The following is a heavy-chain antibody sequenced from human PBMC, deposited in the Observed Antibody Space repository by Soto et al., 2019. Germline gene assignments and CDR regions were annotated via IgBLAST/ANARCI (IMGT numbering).Heavy chain of an antibody. CDR1: GDSVSSNSAA. V-gene: IGHV6-1*01. Sequence: PSQTLSLTCVISGDSVSSNSAAWNWIRQSPSGGLEWLGRTYYRSKWYNDYAVSVKSRITINPDTSKNQFSLQLNSVTPEDTAVYYCARSVSSEGVGARFFDYWGQGTLVTVSS. CDR2: TYYRSKWYN. D-gene: IGHD6-6*01. CDR3: ARSVSSEGVGARFFDY. J-gene: IGHJ4*02.